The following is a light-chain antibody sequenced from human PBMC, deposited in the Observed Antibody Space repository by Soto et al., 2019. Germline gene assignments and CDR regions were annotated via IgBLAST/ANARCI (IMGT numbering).Light chain of an antibody. Sequence: EIVLTQSPGTLSLSPGQRATLSCRTSQSISRSYLAWYQHKRGQAPRLLMFGTGSRATGIPVRFSGTGSGTDFTLIINRLEPEDFAVYYCQQYSSTPHTFGQGTNLEIK. V-gene: IGKV3-20*01. CDR3: QQYSSTPHT. CDR2: GTG. CDR1: QSISRSY. J-gene: IGKJ2*01.